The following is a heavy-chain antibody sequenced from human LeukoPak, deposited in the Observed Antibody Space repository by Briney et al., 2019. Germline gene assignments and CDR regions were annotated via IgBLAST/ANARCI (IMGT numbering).Heavy chain of an antibody. J-gene: IGHJ4*02. CDR2: INTNTGNP. Sequence: ASVKVSCKASGYTFTSYYMHWVRQAPGQGLEWMGWINTNTGNPTYAQGFTGRFVFSLDTSVSTAYLQISSLKAEDTAVYYCARAGYGGNSGNFDYWGQGTLVTVSS. V-gene: IGHV7-4-1*02. CDR3: ARAGYGGNSGNFDY. CDR1: GYTFTSYY. D-gene: IGHD4-23*01.